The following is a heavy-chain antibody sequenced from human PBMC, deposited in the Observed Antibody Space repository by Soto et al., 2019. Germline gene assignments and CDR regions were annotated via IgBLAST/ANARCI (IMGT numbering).Heavy chain of an antibody. CDR2: INPNSGGT. CDR1: GYTFTGYY. CDR3: ARDHSGIAAEEPVRAVKMGGMDV. J-gene: IGHJ6*02. Sequence: ASVKVSCKASGYTFTGYYMHWVRQAPGQGLEWMGWINPNSGGTNYAQKFQGWVTMARETSISTAYMELSRLRSDDTAVYYCARDHSGIAAEEPVRAVKMGGMDVWGQGTTVTVSS. D-gene: IGHD6-13*01. V-gene: IGHV1-2*04.